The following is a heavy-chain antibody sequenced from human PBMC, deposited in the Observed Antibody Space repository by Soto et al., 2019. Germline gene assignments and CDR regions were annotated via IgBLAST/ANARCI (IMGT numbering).Heavy chain of an antibody. CDR2: IKEDGSEK. CDR3: ARGWGYFGSSGFPYLYAMDV. J-gene: IGHJ6*02. V-gene: IGHV3-7*01. CDR1: GFTFSTYW. D-gene: IGHD3-22*01. Sequence: GGSLRLSCAASGFTFSTYWMSWVRQAPGKGLEWVANIKEDGSEKYYVDSVEGRFTISRDNAKNSLYLQMTSLRAEDTALYYCARGWGYFGSSGFPYLYAMDVWGQGTTVTVSS.